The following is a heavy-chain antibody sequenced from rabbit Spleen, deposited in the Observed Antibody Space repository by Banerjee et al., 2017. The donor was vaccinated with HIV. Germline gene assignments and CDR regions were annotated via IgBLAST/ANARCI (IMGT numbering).Heavy chain of an antibody. Sequence: QSLDGSGGDLVKPGASLTLTCTASGFSFSSSDYMCWVRQARGKGLEWMACMRVGSTGSTHYATWARGRFTISKTSSTTVTLQLNSLTAADTATYFCARADDGGWLYFDLWGPGTLVTVS. D-gene: IGHD1-1*01. CDR2: MRVGSTGST. V-gene: IGHV1S40*01. CDR3: ARADDGGWLYFDL. CDR1: GFSFSSSDY. J-gene: IGHJ4*01.